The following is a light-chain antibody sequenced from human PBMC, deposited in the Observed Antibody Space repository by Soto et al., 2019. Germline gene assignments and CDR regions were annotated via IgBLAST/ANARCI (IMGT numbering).Light chain of an antibody. CDR3: FSYSGSFVV. Sequence: QSALTQPRSVSGSPGQSVAISCTGSSTDVGYYDSVSWYQHHPGKAPKLLIYEVFNRPSRVPDRFSGSKSSTTASLTISGLQAEDEGDYYCFSYSGSFVVFGGGTKVTVL. J-gene: IGLJ2*01. CDR2: EVF. V-gene: IGLV2-11*01. CDR1: STDVGYYDS.